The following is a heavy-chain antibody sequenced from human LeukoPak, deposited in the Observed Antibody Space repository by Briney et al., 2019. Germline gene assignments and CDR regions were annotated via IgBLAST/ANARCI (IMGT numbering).Heavy chain of an antibody. Sequence: ASVKVSCKASGGTFSSYAISWERQAPGQGLEWMGRIIPILGIANYAQKCQGRVTITADKSTSTAYMELSSLRSEDTAVYYCARDNYYDSSGFHQRDYWGQGTLVTVSS. CDR3: ARDNYYDSSGFHQRDY. J-gene: IGHJ4*02. CDR1: GGTFSSYA. D-gene: IGHD3-22*01. CDR2: IIPILGIA. V-gene: IGHV1-69*04.